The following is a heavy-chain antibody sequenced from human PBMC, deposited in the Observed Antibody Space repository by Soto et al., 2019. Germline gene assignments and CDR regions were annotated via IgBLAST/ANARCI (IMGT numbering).Heavy chain of an antibody. J-gene: IGHJ4*02. CDR3: ARECSSGWYVFDY. V-gene: IGHV3-48*01. D-gene: IGHD6-19*01. CDR2: ISSSSSTI. CDR1: GFTFSSYS. Sequence: EVQLVESGGGLVQPGGSLRLSCAASGFTFSSYSMNWVRQAPGKGLEWVSYISSSSSTIYYADSVKGRFTISRDNAKNSLYLQMNSLRAEDTAVYYCARECSSGWYVFDYWGQGTLVTVSS.